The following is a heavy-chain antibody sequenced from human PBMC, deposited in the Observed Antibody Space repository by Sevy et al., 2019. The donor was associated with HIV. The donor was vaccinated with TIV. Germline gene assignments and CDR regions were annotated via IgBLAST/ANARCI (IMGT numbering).Heavy chain of an antibody. Sequence: GGSPRLSCVASGFTFSSYGMHWVRQAPGKGLEWVAVIWNDRSNKHYADSVKGRFTISRDNSKNTLYLQMNSLRAEDMVVYYCASLPNNYYDSSGSSGDDAFDIWGQGTMVTVSS. CDR2: IWNDRSNK. CDR1: GFTFSSYG. CDR3: ASLPNNYYDSSGSSGDDAFDI. D-gene: IGHD3-22*01. J-gene: IGHJ3*02. V-gene: IGHV3-33*01.